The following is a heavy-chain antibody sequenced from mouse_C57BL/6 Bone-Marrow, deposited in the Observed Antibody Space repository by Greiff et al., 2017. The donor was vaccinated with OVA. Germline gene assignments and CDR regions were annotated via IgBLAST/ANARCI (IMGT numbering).Heavy chain of an antibody. CDR2: INPGSGGT. CDR1: GYAFTNYL. D-gene: IGHD1-1*01. V-gene: IGHV1-54*01. CDR3: EREDYYGSPYYYAMDY. J-gene: IGHJ4*01. Sequence: VLLQQSGAELVRPGTSVKVSCKASGYAFTNYLIEWVKQRPGQGLEWIGVINPGSGGTNYNEKFKGKATLTAANSSSTAYMQLSSLTSEESAVYFCEREDYYGSPYYYAMDYWGQGTSVTVSS.